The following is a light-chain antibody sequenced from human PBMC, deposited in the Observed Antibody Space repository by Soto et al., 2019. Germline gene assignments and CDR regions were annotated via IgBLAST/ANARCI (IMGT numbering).Light chain of an antibody. CDR2: GAS. J-gene: IGKJ5*01. V-gene: IGKV3D-20*02. Sequence: EIVLTQSPGTLSLSPWETATLSCRASQSVSSIYLAWYQQKPGQAPRLLIYGASSRATGIPDRFSGSGSGTDFTLTISSLEPEDFAVYYCQQRSNWPRITFGQGTRLEIK. CDR1: QSVSSIY. CDR3: QQRSNWPRIT.